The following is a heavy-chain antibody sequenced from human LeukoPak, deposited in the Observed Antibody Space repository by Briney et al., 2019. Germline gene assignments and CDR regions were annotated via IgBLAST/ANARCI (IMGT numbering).Heavy chain of an antibody. CDR2: IAYNENT. CDR3: ARAGVSGWYGEY. CDR1: GGSISGYY. V-gene: IGHV4-59*01. D-gene: IGHD6-19*01. Sequence: SETLSLTCTVSGGSISGYYWKWLRQPPGKGLEWVGYIAYNENTNYSPSLKSRLTMSIDPSKNQFSLRLRSVTAADTAVYYCARAGVSGWYGEYWGQGILVTVSS. J-gene: IGHJ4*02.